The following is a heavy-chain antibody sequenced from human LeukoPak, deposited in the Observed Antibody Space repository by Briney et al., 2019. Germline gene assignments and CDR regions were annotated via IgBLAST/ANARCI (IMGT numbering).Heavy chain of an antibody. CDR3: AKEGKYYDFWSGYYVYYFDY. V-gene: IGHV3-23*01. CDR2: ISGSGGST. Sequence: GGSLRLSCAASGFTFSSYAMSWVRQAPGKGLEWVSAISGSGGSTYYADSVKGRFTISRDNSKNTLYLQMNSLRAEDTAVYYCAKEGKYYDFWSGYYVYYFDYWGQGTLVTVSS. J-gene: IGHJ4*02. D-gene: IGHD3-3*01. CDR1: GFTFSSYA.